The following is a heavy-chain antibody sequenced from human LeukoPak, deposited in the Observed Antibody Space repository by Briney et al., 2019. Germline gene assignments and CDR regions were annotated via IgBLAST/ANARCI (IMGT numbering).Heavy chain of an antibody. D-gene: IGHD2-2*01. J-gene: IGHJ4*02. V-gene: IGHV3-23*01. CDR1: EFTFSSYA. Sequence: QPGGSLRLSCAASEFTFSSYAMSWVRLAPGKGLEWVSGITGSGAVTYYADSVRGRVTISRDNSKNTLYLQMNSLRTDDTALYYCARGLGLPAALYYFDYWGQGTLVTVSS. CDR2: ITGSGAVT. CDR3: ARGLGLPAALYYFDY.